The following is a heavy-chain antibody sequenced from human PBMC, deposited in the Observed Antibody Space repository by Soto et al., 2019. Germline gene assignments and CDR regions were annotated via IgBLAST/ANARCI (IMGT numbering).Heavy chain of an antibody. V-gene: IGHV1-69*13. D-gene: IGHD2-15*01. CDR2: ITPIFGTA. J-gene: IGHJ6*02. Sequence: SVKVSCKASGGTFSSYAISWVRQAPGQGLEWMGGITPIFGTANYAQKFQGRVTITADESTSTAYMELSSLRSEDTAVYYCASNWDCSGGSCYSYYYYYGMDVWGQGTTVTVSS. CDR3: ASNWDCSGGSCYSYYYYYGMDV. CDR1: GGTFSSYA.